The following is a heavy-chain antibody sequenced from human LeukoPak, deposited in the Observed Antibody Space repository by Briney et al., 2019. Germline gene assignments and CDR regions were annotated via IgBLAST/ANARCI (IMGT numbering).Heavy chain of an antibody. J-gene: IGHJ4*02. D-gene: IGHD3-10*01. Sequence: SETLSLTCTVSGGSISSYYWSWIRQPPGKGLEWIGYIYYSGSTNYNPSLKSRVTISVDTSKNQFSLKLSSVTAADTAVYYCARDGFGLNYFDYWGQGTQVTVSS. CDR1: GGSISSYY. V-gene: IGHV4-59*01. CDR2: IYYSGST. CDR3: ARDGFGLNYFDY.